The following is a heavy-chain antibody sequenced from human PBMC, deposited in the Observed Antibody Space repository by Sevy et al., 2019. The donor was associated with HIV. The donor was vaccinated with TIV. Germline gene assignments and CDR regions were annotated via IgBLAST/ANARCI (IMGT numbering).Heavy chain of an antibody. CDR1: GFTSRDYP. V-gene: IGHV3-48*02. CDR2: ISRASDSI. CDR3: AREHTGSFPDF. Sequence: GGSLRLSCAASGFTSRDYPMNWIRQAPGKGLEWLSYISRASDSIYYADSVMGRFTVSRDNAKNSLYLQMDRLSDEDTAIYYCAREHTGSFPDFWGQGTLVTVSS. J-gene: IGHJ4*02. D-gene: IGHD1-26*01.